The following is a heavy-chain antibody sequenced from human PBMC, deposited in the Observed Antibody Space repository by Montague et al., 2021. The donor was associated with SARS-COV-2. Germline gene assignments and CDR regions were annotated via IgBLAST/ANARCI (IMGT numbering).Heavy chain of an antibody. CDR3: ARDRGWGSRGAGYIDL. CDR1: GGSITSGGYY. J-gene: IGHJ2*01. V-gene: IGHV4-31*03. Sequence: TLSLTCTVSGGSITSGGYYWTWIRQHPGKGLEWIGYIYHTGSTYYNPSLQSRLRTSVDTSKNEFSLTLTWVTAADTAIYYCARDRGWGSRGAGYIDLWGRGTLVTVSS. D-gene: IGHD2-21*01. CDR2: IYHTGST.